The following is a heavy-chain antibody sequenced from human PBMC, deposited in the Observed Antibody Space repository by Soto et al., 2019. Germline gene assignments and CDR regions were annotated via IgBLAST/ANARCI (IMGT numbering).Heavy chain of an antibody. CDR1: GGSFSGYY. V-gene: IGHV4-34*01. Sequence: SETLSLTCAVYGGSFSGYYWSWIRQPPGKGLEWIGEINHSGSTNYNPSLKSRVTISVDTSKNQFSLKLSSVTAADTAVYYCARPLWFGEDDAFDIWGQGTMVTVSS. CDR2: INHSGST. CDR3: ARPLWFGEDDAFDI. J-gene: IGHJ3*02. D-gene: IGHD3-10*01.